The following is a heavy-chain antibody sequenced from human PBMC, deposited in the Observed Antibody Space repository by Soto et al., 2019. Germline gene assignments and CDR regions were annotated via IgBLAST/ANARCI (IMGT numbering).Heavy chain of an antibody. J-gene: IGHJ4*02. CDR1: GFSPSTSGVG. CDR3: AHRPCSCGTCYLFDY. CDR2: IYWVDVQ. Sequence: QITLKESGPTLVKPTQTLTLTCSISGFSPSTSGVGVGWIRQPRGKSLEWLALIYWVDVQRYNQSRETTLTITEDKFRIQVVLTMTNMDPVDTATYHGAHRPCSCGTCYLFDYWGQGTLVTVSS. D-gene: IGHD2-15*01. V-gene: IGHV2-5*02.